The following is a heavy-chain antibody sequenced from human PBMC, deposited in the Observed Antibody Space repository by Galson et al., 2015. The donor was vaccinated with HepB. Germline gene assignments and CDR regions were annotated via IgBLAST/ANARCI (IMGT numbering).Heavy chain of an antibody. CDR1: GYSFIHYW. V-gene: IGHV5-51*01. J-gene: IGHJ3*02. Sequence: QSGAEVKKPGESLKISCKGSGYSFIHYWIGWVRQMPGKGLEWMGSISPGDSGTKYSPSFQGQVTISVDKSISTAFLQWNSLKASDTAMYYCARPAITLFGEGAFDIWGQGTTVTVSS. D-gene: IGHD3-3*01. CDR2: ISPGDSGT. CDR3: ARPAITLFGEGAFDI.